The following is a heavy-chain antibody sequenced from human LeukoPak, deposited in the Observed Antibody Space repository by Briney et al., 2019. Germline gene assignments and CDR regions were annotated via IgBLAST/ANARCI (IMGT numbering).Heavy chain of an antibody. D-gene: IGHD4-11*01. CDR2: ISAYNGNT. CDR3: ARDPPHDYSNYPVDYYYYMDV. J-gene: IGHJ6*03. CDR1: GYTFTSYG. V-gene: IGHV1-18*01. Sequence: ASVKVSCKASGYTFTSYGISWVRQAPGQGLEWMGWISAYNGNTNYAQKLQGRVTMTTDTSTSTAYMELRSLRSDDTAVYYCARDPPHDYSNYPVDYYYYMDVWGKGPRSPSP.